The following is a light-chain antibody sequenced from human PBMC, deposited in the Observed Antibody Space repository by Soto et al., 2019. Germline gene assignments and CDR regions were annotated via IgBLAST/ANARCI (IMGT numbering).Light chain of an antibody. V-gene: IGLV2-23*01. J-gene: IGLJ2*01. CDR1: SSDVGSYNP. CDR3: CSYAGSSPHVV. Sequence: QSALTQPASVSGSPGQSITISCTGTSSDVGSYNPVSWYQQHPGKAPKLMIYEGSKRPSGVSNRFSGSKSVNTASLTISGLQAEDEADYYCCSYAGSSPHVVFGGGTKLTVL. CDR2: EGS.